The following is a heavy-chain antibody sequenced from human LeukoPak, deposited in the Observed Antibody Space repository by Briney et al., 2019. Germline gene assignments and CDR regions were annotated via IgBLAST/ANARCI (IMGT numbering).Heavy chain of an antibody. Sequence: SETLSLTCTVSGGSISSSSYYWGWIRQPPGKGLEWIGSIYYSGSTYYNPSLKSRVTISVDTSKNQFSLKLSSVTAADTAVYYCAHLWFGEFLFWFDPWGQGTLVTVSS. D-gene: IGHD3-10*01. CDR3: AHLWFGEFLFWFDP. CDR1: GGSISSSSYY. J-gene: IGHJ5*02. CDR2: IYYSGST. V-gene: IGHV4-39*01.